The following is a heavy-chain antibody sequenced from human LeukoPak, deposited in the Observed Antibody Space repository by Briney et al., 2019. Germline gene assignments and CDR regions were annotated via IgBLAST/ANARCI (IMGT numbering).Heavy chain of an antibody. CDR3: ARVYYGLFYYFDY. V-gene: IGHV1-46*01. J-gene: IGHJ4*02. CDR1: GYTFTSYY. Sequence: GASVKVSCKASGYTFTSYYMHWVRQAPGQGLEWMGIINPSGGSTSYAQKFQGRVTMTRNTSISTAYMELSSLRSEDTAVYYCARVYYGLFYYFDYWGQGTLVTVSS. D-gene: IGHD3-10*01. CDR2: INPSGGST.